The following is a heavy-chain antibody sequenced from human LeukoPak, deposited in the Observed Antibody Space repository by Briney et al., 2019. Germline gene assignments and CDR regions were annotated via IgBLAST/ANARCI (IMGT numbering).Heavy chain of an antibody. Sequence: PKTLSLTCADYGGSFSGSYWRWIREPPGKGLEWNRKNKQSGSTNYTPALKSRVTISVDTAKNQFSLKLSSVTAADTAVYYCARRCRPAGDYWVQGTLVTVSS. CDR1: GGSFSGSY. CDR2: NKQSGST. J-gene: IGHJ4*02. V-gene: IGHV4-34*01. D-gene: IGHD2-2*01. CDR3: ARRCRPAGDY.